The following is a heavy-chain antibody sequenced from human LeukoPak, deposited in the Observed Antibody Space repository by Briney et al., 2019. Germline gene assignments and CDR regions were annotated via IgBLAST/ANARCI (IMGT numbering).Heavy chain of an antibody. V-gene: IGHV3-7*03. J-gene: IGHJ4*02. D-gene: IGHD2-15*01. CDR3: ARDGGYCSGGTCYSTH. CDR2: IKQDGSEK. Sequence: GGSLRLTCAASGFTFSSYWMTWVRQAPGKGLEWVASIKQDGSEKYYVDSVKGRFTISRDNAENSLYLQMHSLRAEDTAVYYCARDGGYCSGGTCYSTHWGQGTLVIVSS. CDR1: GFTFSSYW.